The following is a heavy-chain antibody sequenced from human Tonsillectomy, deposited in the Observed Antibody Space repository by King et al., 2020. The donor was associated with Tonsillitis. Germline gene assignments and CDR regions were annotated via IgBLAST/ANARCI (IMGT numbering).Heavy chain of an antibody. CDR3: AKGFGGDYPYSFFHY. V-gene: IGHV3-9*01. J-gene: IGHJ4*02. CDR1: GFIFGDYA. CDR2: ISWNSGSV. Sequence: VQLVESGGALVQPGRSLRISCAASGFIFGDYAMHWVRHAPGKGLEWVSSISWNSGSVAYADSVEGRFTISRDNAKNSLFLQMNSLRAEDTALYYCAKGFGGDYPYSFFHYWGQGTLVTVSS. D-gene: IGHD2-21*02.